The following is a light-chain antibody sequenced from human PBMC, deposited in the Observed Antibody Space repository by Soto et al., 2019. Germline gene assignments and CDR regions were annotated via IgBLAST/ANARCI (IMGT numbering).Light chain of an antibody. J-gene: IGKJ2*01. CDR1: QRLRHSNGNTF. CDR2: LGS. V-gene: IGKV2-28*01. CDR3: MQALQTPYT. Sequence: EIVMTQSPPSLTVTPGEPASISCRSSQRLRHSNGNTFLDWYLQKPGQSPQLLIYLGSNRARGVPDRDSGSEAGTVFTLKISRVEAEDVGVYCCMQALQTPYTLGQGTKREMK.